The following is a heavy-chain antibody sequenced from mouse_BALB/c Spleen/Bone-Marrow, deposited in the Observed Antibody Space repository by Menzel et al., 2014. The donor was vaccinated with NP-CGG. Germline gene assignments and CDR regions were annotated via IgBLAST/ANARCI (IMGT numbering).Heavy chain of an antibody. CDR2: IYPGNNDT. D-gene: IGHD1-1*01. J-gene: IGHJ4*01. Sequence: EVQLEQSGTVLARPGASVKMSCKASGYSFTTFWMHWVKQRPGQGLEWIGAIYPGNNDTSYNQKFKGKAKLTAVTSASTAYMELSSLTNEDSAVYYCTRKLPAMDYWGQGTSLTVSS. V-gene: IGHV1-5*01. CDR1: GYSFTTFW. CDR3: TRKLPAMDY.